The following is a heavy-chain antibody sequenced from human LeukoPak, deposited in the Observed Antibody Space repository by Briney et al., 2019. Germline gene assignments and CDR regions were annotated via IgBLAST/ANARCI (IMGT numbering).Heavy chain of an antibody. CDR3: AKLRVWRTTNDAFDI. CDR2: ISGSGGIT. CDR1: GFTFSSYG. Sequence: GGSLRLSCAASGFTFSSYGMSWVRQAPGKVLEWVSVISGSGGITYYTDSVKGRFTISRDNSRNTLYLQMNSLRADDTAVYYCAKLRVWRTTNDAFDIWGQGTMVTVSS. D-gene: IGHD2/OR15-2a*01. V-gene: IGHV3-23*01. J-gene: IGHJ3*02.